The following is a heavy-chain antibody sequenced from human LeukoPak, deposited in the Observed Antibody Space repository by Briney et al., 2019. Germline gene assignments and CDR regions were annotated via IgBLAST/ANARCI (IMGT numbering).Heavy chain of an antibody. Sequence: GGSLRLSCTASGFTFDDYGMSWVRQAPGKGLEWVSGIKWNGGSTGYADSMKGRFTISRDNAKNSMYLQMNSLRAEDTALYYCARGLGSFDYWGQGTLVTVSS. J-gene: IGHJ4*02. CDR1: GFTFDDYG. V-gene: IGHV3-20*04. CDR2: IKWNGGST. CDR3: ARGLGSFDY. D-gene: IGHD3-10*01.